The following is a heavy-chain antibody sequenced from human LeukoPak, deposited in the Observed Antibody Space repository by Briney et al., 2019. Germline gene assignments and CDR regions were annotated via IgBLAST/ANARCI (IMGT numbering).Heavy chain of an antibody. CDR2: IYVTGN. CDR3: ARHIGGGIQDMDV. V-gene: IGHV4-59*08. D-gene: IGHD3-16*02. CDR1: GGSIGTYY. Sequence: SETLSLTCTVSGGSIGTYYWSWVRQSPGKGLEWIGYIYVTGNRYNPYLQSRVTISVDSSRNQFFLKMSSVTAADTAVYYCARHIGGGIQDMDVWGKGTKVTVSS. J-gene: IGHJ6*03.